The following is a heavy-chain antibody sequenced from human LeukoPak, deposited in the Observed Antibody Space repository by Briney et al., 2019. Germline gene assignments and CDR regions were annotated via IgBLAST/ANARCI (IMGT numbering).Heavy chain of an antibody. CDR3: ARSYGGTGYSSGWSFGAFDI. CDR2: INHSGST. D-gene: IGHD6-19*01. J-gene: IGHJ3*02. Sequence: SETLSLTCAVYGGSFSGYYWSWIRQPPGKGLEWIGEINHSGSTNYNPSHKSRVTISVDTSKNQFSLKLSSVTAADTAVYYCARSYGGTGYSSGWSFGAFDIWGQGTMVTVSS. V-gene: IGHV4-34*01. CDR1: GGSFSGYY.